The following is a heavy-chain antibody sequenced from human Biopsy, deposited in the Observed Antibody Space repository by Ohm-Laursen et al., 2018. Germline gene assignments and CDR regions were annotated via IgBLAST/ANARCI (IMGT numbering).Heavy chain of an antibody. CDR3: ARGPHSGSHSCFDY. Sequence: VKISCKASVGTFINYAISWVRQAPGQGLEWMGGIIPMFGTANYAQMFQGRVTISADESTSTSYMELSSLTTEDTAIYYCARGPHSGSHSCFDYWGRGTLVTVSS. J-gene: IGHJ4*02. CDR2: IIPMFGTA. V-gene: IGHV1-69*13. CDR1: VGTFINYA. D-gene: IGHD1-26*01.